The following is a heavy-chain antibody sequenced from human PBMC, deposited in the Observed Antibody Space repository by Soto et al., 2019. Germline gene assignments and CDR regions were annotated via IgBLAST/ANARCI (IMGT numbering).Heavy chain of an antibody. CDR3: TKDLVTTITTLGH. Sequence: GGSLRLSCAASGYNFSSYVMTWVRQAPGKGLEWVSSISGVGTSKFYADSVKGRFTISRDNSKNILYLQMDSLRAEDTAVYYCTKDLVTTITTLGHWGQGTLVTVSS. V-gene: IGHV3-23*01. J-gene: IGHJ4*02. CDR2: ISGVGTSK. D-gene: IGHD4-17*01. CDR1: GYNFSSYV.